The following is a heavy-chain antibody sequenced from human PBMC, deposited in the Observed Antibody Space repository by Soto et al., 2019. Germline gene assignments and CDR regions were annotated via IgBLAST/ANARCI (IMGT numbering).Heavy chain of an antibody. J-gene: IGHJ4*02. CDR1: GYSFTSYW. V-gene: IGHV5-51*01. Sequence: GESLKISCKGSGYSFTSYWIGWVRQMPGKGLEWMGIIYPGDSDTRYSPSFQGQVTISADKSISTAYLQWSSLKASDTAMYYCARDSTSYYGSGTHFDYWGQGTLVTVSS. CDR2: IYPGDSDT. D-gene: IGHD3-10*01. CDR3: ARDSTSYYGSGTHFDY.